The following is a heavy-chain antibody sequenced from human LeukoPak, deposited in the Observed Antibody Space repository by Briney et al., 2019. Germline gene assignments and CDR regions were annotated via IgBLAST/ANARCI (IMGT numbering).Heavy chain of an antibody. CDR3: ASGGYSGYGYYYYGMDV. CDR2: IYYSGST. CDR1: GGSFSSYY. V-gene: IGHV4-39*01. J-gene: IGHJ6*02. Sequence: SETLSLTCAVYGGSFSSYYWGWIRQPPGKGLEWIGSIYYSGSTYYNPSLKSRVTISVDTSKNQFSLKLSSVTAADTAVYYCASGGYSGYGYYYYGMDVWGQGTTVTVSS. D-gene: IGHD5-12*01.